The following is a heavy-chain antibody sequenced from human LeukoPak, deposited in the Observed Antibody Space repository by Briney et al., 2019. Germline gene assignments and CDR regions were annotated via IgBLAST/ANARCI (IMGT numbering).Heavy chain of an antibody. D-gene: IGHD5-24*01. CDR2: IYYSGST. CDR1: GGSISSSSYY. V-gene: IGHV4-39*01. CDR3: ARLRRDGYKPRDY. Sequence: PSETLSLTCTVSGGSISSSSYYWGWIRQPPGKELEWIGSIYYSGSTYYNPSLKSRVTISVDTSKNQFSLKLSSVTAADTAVYYCARLRRDGYKPRDYWGQGTLVTVSS. J-gene: IGHJ4*02.